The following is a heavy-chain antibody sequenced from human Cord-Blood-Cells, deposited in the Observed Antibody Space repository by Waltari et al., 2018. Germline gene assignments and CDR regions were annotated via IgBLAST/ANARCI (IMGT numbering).Heavy chain of an antibody. CDR3: ARGRGKSGSYFDY. V-gene: IGHV1-3*01. CDR1: GYTFTSYA. D-gene: IGHD1-26*01. CDR2: INAGNGNT. J-gene: IGHJ4*02. Sequence: QVQLVQSGAEVKKPGASVTVSCKASGYTFTSYAMHWVRQAPGQRLEWMGWINAGNGNTKYSQKFQGRVTITRDTSASTAYMELSSLRSEDTAVYYCARGRGKSGSYFDYWGQGTLVTVSS.